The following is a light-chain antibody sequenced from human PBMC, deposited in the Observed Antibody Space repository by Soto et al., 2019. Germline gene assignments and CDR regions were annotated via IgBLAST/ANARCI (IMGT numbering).Light chain of an antibody. CDR3: QHYNSYSEA. J-gene: IGKJ1*01. CDR2: KAS. Sequence: DIPMTQSPSTLSGSVGDRVTITCRASQTISSWLAWYQQKPGKAPKLLIYKASTLKSGDPSRCSGSGSGTEFTLTISSLQPDDFATYYCQHYNSYSEAFGQGTKLELK. V-gene: IGKV1-5*03. CDR1: QTISSW.